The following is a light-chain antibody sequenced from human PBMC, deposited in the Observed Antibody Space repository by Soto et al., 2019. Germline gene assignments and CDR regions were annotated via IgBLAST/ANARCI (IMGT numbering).Light chain of an antibody. J-gene: IGKJ4*01. CDR3: QQLNSYPLT. CDR1: QGIASY. V-gene: IGKV1-9*01. CDR2: AAS. Sequence: QLTQYPSSLSASLGDRVTITCLASQGIASYLAWYQQKPGQAANLLIYAASTLQSGVPSRFSGSGSGTDFTLTISSLQPEDFATYYCQQLNSYPLTVGGGTKVEIK.